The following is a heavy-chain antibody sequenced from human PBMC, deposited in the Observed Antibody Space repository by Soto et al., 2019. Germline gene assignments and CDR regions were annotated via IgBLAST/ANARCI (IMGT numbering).Heavy chain of an antibody. CDR3: TRGNTPSVPGLFDF. CDR2: IYDSGST. CDR1: GGSISGYY. V-gene: IGHV4-59*01. Sequence: SETLSLTCTVSGGSISGYYWSWIRQPPGKGLEWIGYIYDSGSTNYNPSLESRVTMSLDTSKNQFFLKLNDVAAADTAVYYCTRGNTPSVPGLFDFWGQGTLVNVS. J-gene: IGHJ4*02.